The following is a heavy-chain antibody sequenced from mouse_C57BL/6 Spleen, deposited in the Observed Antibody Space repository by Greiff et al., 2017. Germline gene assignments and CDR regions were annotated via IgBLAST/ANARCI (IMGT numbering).Heavy chain of an antibody. J-gene: IGHJ4*01. CDR2: IYPGDGDT. CDR3: ARGYYYGSSYLACAMDY. CDR1: GYAFSSYW. Sequence: QVQLKQSGAELVKPGASVKISCKASGYAFSSYWMNWVKQRPGKGLEWIGQIYPGDGDTNYNGKFKGKATLTADKSSSTAYMQLSSLTSEDSAVYFCARGYYYGSSYLACAMDYWGQGTSVTVSS. V-gene: IGHV1-80*01. D-gene: IGHD1-1*01.